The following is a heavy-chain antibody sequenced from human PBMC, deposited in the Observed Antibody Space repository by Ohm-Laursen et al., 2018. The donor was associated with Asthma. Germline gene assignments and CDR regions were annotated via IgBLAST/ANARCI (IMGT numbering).Heavy chain of an antibody. Sequence: SSLRLSCTASGFTFSSYGMHWVRQAPGKGLGWVAVISYDGSNKYYADSVKGRFTISRDNSKNTLYLQMNSLRAEDTAVYYCAREGITIFGVVTGPTNWFDPWGQGTLVTVSS. V-gene: IGHV3-30*03. J-gene: IGHJ5*02. D-gene: IGHD3-3*01. CDR2: ISYDGSNK. CDR3: AREGITIFGVVTGPTNWFDP. CDR1: GFTFSSYG.